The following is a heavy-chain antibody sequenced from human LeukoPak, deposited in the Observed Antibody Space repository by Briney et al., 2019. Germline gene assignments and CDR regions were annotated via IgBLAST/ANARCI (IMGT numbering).Heavy chain of an antibody. J-gene: IGHJ2*01. V-gene: IGHV3-30-3*01. CDR2: ISYDGSNK. D-gene: IGHD5-12*01. CDR3: ARDWRGNSGYDIGL. Sequence: GRSLRLSCAASGFTFSSYAMHWVRQAPGKGLEWVAVISYDGSNKYYADSVKGRFTISRDNSKNTLYLQMNSLRAEDTAVYYCARDWRGNSGYDIGLGGRGTRVTVSS. CDR1: GFTFSSYA.